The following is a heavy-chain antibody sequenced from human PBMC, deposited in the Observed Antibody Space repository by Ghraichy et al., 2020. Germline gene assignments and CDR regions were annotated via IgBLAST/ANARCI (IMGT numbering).Heavy chain of an antibody. CDR1: GFTVSSNY. CDR2: IYSGGST. CDR3: ARDGAYCSSTSYPYYYYYGMDV. V-gene: IGHV3-53*01. Sequence: GGSLRLSCAASGFTVSSNYMSWVRQAPGKGLEWVSVIYSGGSTYYADSVKGRFTISRDNSKNTLYLQMNSLRAEDTAVYYCARDGAYCSSTSYPYYYYYGMDVWGQGTTVTVSS. D-gene: IGHD2-2*01. J-gene: IGHJ6*02.